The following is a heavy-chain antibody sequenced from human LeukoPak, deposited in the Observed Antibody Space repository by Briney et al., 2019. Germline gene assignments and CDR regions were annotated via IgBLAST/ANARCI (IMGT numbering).Heavy chain of an antibody. V-gene: IGHV4-31*03. D-gene: IGHD3-22*01. Sequence: PSETLSPTCTVSGGSISSGGYYWSWIRQHPGKGLEWIGYIYYSGSTYYNPSLKSRVTISVDTSKNQFSLKLSSVTAADTAVYYCARAYDSSGLEYSQHWGQGTLVTVSS. CDR3: ARAYDSSGLEYSQH. CDR2: IYYSGST. J-gene: IGHJ1*01. CDR1: GGSISSGGYY.